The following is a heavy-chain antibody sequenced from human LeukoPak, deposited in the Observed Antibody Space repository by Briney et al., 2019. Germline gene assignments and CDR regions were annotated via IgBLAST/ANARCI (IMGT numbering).Heavy chain of an antibody. J-gene: IGHJ4*02. CDR2: INPNSVGT. V-gene: IGHV1-2*02. Sequence: AASVKVPCKASGYTFTGYYMHWVRQAPGQGRGWMGWINPNSVGTNYAQKFQGRVTITRNTFISTAYMELSSLRSEDTAVYYCARGVRFSSSGLLGYWGQGTLVTVSS. D-gene: IGHD6-6*01. CDR3: ARGVRFSSSGLLGY. CDR1: GYTFTGYY.